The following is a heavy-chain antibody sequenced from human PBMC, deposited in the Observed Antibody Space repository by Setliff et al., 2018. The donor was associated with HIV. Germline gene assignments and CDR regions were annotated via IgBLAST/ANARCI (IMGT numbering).Heavy chain of an antibody. J-gene: IGHJ4*02. Sequence: SETLSLTCTVSGGSIGTYYWSWIRQPPGKGLEWIGEVSDGGTKYNPSLQGRATTSVDRSKNQFSLELRSVTAADTAVYYCVKEGRTSTVFDYWGQGVMVTVSS. CDR1: GGSIGTYY. D-gene: IGHD1-7*01. CDR3: VKEGRTSTVFDY. CDR2: VSDGGT. V-gene: IGHV4-59*12.